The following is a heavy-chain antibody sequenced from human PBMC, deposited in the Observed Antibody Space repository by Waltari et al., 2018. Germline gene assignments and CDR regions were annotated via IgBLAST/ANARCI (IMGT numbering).Heavy chain of an antibody. CDR2: VHPSGKT. Sequence: QVQLQESGQGLVKPSGTLSLTCAVSGDSIGVHYWWSWVRQPPGKGLEWIGQVHPSGKTNYNPSLQSRVAVSVDKPNNQFSLNLNSVTAADTAIYYCAGDRAIGLFLDYWGRGTLVTVSS. V-gene: IGHV4-4*02. J-gene: IGHJ4*02. CDR3: AGDRAIGLFLDY. D-gene: IGHD2-2*01. CDR1: GDSIGVHYW.